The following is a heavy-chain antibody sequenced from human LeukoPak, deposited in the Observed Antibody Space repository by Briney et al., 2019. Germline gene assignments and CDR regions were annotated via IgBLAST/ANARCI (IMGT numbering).Heavy chain of an antibody. CDR2: IYYSGGT. CDR3: ARELTYADY. D-gene: IGHD4/OR15-4a*01. V-gene: IGHV4-30-4*01. Sequence: SETLSLTCTVSGGSISSGDYYWSWIRQPPGKGLEWIGYIYYSGGTYYNPSLKSRVTMSVDTSKNQFSLKLSSVTAADTAVYYCARELTYADYWGQGTLVTVSS. CDR1: GGSISSGDYY. J-gene: IGHJ4*02.